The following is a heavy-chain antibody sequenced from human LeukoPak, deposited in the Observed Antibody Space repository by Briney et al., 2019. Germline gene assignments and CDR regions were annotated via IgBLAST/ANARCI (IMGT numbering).Heavy chain of an antibody. CDR1: GYSFTSYW. CDR2: IYPGDSDT. V-gene: IGHV5-51*01. D-gene: IGHD5-24*01. Sequence: GESLKISCKGSGYSFTSYWIGWVRQMPGKGLEWMGIIYPGDSDTRYSPSFQDQVTISADKSISTAYLQWSSLKASDTAMYYCARHQTVEMATKFAPEESDYWGQGTLVTVSS. CDR3: ARHQTVEMATKFAPEESDY. J-gene: IGHJ4*02.